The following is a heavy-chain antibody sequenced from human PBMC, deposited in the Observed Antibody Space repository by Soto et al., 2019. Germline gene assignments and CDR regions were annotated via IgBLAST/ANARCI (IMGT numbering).Heavy chain of an antibody. Sequence: PRGALRLTCAASGFTFSSCGMHWVRQALGKGLEWVAVIWDDGSNKYYADSLKGRFTISRDNSKSPLYLQMSSRRAEDRAVYYCAREILYYDSSGYSFGIPYCWGQGTLVTVSS. CDR3: AREILYYDSSGYSFGIPYC. CDR1: GFTFSSCG. D-gene: IGHD3-22*01. V-gene: IGHV3-33*01. J-gene: IGHJ4*02. CDR2: IWDDGSNK.